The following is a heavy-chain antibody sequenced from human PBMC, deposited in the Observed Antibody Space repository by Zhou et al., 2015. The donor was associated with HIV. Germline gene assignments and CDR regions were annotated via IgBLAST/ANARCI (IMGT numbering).Heavy chain of an antibody. J-gene: IGHJ6*02. CDR1: GGTFINYG. Sequence: QVQLVQSGAEVKKPGSSVKVSCKASGGTFINYGISWVRQAPGQGLEWMGGIIPMLGTANYAQKFQGRVTIIADESTSTAYMELSRLRSEDTAVYYCARDWEIVVVVAAPYGMDVWGQGTTVTVSS. D-gene: IGHD2-15*01. CDR2: IIPMLGTA. CDR3: ARDWEIVVVVAAPYGMDV. V-gene: IGHV1-69*01.